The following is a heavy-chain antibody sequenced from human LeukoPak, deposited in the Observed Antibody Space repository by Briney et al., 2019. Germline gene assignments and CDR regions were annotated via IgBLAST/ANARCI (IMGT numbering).Heavy chain of an antibody. J-gene: IGHJ4*02. CDR2: ISGSGGTT. CDR3: AKIVGATHFDY. V-gene: IGHV3-23*01. D-gene: IGHD1-26*01. Sequence: GGSLRLSCAASGFTFSSYAMSWVRQAPGKGLEWVSVISGSGGTTYYADSVKGRFTISRDNSKNTLYLQMNSLRAEDTAVYYCAKIVGATHFDYWGQGTLVTVSS. CDR1: GFTFSSYA.